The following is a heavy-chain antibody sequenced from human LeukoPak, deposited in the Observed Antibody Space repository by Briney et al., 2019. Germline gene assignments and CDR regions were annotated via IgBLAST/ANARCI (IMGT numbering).Heavy chain of an antibody. CDR3: ARDLVYCSSTSCYGYYYGMDV. Sequence: GGSLRLSCAASGFTFSSYAMHWVRQAPGKGLEWVAVISYDGSNKYYADSVEGRFTISRDNSKNTLYLQMNSLRAEDTAVYYCARDLVYCSSTSCYGYYYGMDVWGQGTTVTVSS. D-gene: IGHD2-2*01. CDR1: GFTFSSYA. V-gene: IGHV3-30*04. J-gene: IGHJ6*02. CDR2: ISYDGSNK.